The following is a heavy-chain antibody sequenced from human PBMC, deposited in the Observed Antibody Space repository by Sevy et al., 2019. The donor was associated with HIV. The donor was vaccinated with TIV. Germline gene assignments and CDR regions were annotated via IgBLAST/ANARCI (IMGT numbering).Heavy chain of an antibody. J-gene: IGHJ5*02. Sequence: ASVKVSCKASGYTFTSYGISWVRQAPGQWLEWMGWISAYNGNTNYAQKLQGRVTMTTDTSTSTAYMELRSLRSDDTAVYYCARDLGYCSSTSCYRWFDPWGQGTLVTVSS. CDR1: GYTFTSYG. D-gene: IGHD2-2*02. V-gene: IGHV1-18*01. CDR2: ISAYNGNT. CDR3: ARDLGYCSSTSCYRWFDP.